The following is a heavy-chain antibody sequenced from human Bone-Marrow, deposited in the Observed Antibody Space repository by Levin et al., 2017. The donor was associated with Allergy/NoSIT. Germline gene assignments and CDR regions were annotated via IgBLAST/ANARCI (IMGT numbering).Heavy chain of an antibody. CDR3: TTVGGTIFGVIRQFEPVFDY. CDR2: IKSKADGGTT. D-gene: IGHD3-3*01. J-gene: IGHJ4*02. CDR1: GFTFSGAW. V-gene: IGHV3-15*01. Sequence: GESLKISCAASGFTFSGAWMNWVRQAPGKGLEWVGRIKSKADGGTTDYAAPVKGRFTISRDDSESTLYLQMNGLKTEDTAVYYCTTVGGTIFGVIRQFEPVFDYWGQGTLVTVSA.